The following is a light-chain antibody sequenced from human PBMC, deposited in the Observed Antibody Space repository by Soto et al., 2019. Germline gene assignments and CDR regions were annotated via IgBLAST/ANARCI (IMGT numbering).Light chain of an antibody. CDR2: EVN. V-gene: IGLV2-14*01. CDR1: STDVGGYTY. CDR3: SSYTSSSTLCV. J-gene: IGLJ1*01. Sequence: QSVLTQPASVSGSLGQSITISCTGTSTDVGGYTYVSWYQQHPGKAPTLMIYEVNNRHSGVSNRFSGSKSGNTASLTISGLQAEDEAEYYCSSYTSSSTLCVFGTGTKVTVL.